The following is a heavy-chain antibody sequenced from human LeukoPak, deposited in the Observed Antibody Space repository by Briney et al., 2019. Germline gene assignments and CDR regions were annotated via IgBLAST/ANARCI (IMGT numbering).Heavy chain of an antibody. V-gene: IGHV3-30-3*01. CDR2: ISYDGSNK. D-gene: IGHD6-13*01. J-gene: IGHJ3*02. Sequence: GGSLRLSCAVSGFTFRSYAMHWVSRAPGKALEWVAVISYDGSNKYYADSVKGRFTISRDNSKNTLYLQMNSLRAEDTAVYYCARDSSSWSPDWTAVDIWGQGTMVTVSS. CDR3: ARDSSSWSPDWTAVDI. CDR1: GFTFRSYA.